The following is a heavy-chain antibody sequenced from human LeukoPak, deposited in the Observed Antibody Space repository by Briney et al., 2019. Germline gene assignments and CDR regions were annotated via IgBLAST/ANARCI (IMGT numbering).Heavy chain of an antibody. CDR3: AREFRYNYGYGY. CDR1: GFTFSNNN. Sequence: AGGSLRLSCAASGFTFSNNNMNWVRQAPGKGLEWVSYISSSSSTIYYTDSVKGRFTISRDNAKSSLYLQMNSLRDEDTAVYYCAREFRYNYGYGYWGQGTLVTVSS. CDR2: ISSSSSTI. D-gene: IGHD5-18*01. V-gene: IGHV3-48*02. J-gene: IGHJ4*02.